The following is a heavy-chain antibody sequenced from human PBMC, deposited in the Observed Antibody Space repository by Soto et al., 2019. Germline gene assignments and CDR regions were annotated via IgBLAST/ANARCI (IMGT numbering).Heavy chain of an antibody. Sequence: GGSLRLSCAASGFTFSSYGMHWVRQAPGKGLEWVAVISYDGSNKYYADSVKGRFTISRDNSKNTLYLQMNSLRAEDTAVYYCAKSYYGSGSPLYYYYYGMDVWGQGTTVTVSS. V-gene: IGHV3-30*18. J-gene: IGHJ6*02. CDR1: GFTFSSYG. CDR2: ISYDGSNK. D-gene: IGHD3-10*01. CDR3: AKSYYGSGSPLYYYYYGMDV.